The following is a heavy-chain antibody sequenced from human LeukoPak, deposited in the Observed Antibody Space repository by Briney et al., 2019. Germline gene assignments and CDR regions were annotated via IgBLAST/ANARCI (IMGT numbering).Heavy chain of an antibody. CDR2: LSSSSSTT. CDR1: GITFRCYS. CDR3: ARDSTLTHAWSGYGFDV. Sequence: GSLRLPCAASGITFRCYSMNRARQAPGKGLEWVSYLSSSSSTTYYADSVQGRFTISRDNAKNSLYLQMDSLRDGDTAVYYCARDSTLTHAWSGYGFDVWGQGTMVTVSS. V-gene: IGHV3-48*02. J-gene: IGHJ3*01. D-gene: IGHD4-17*01.